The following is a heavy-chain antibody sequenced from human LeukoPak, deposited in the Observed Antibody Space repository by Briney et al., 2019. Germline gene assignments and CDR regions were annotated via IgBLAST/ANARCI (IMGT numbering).Heavy chain of an antibody. D-gene: IGHD6-19*01. CDR2: ISYDGGNK. V-gene: IGHV3-30-3*01. CDR3: ARSPYSSGWYYFDY. Sequence: GGSLRLSCAASGFTFRTYAVHWVRQAPGKGLEWVAVISYDGGNKYYADSVKGRFIISRDNSKNTLYLHMNSLRAEDTAVYYCARSPYSSGWYYFDYWGQGTLVTVSS. J-gene: IGHJ4*02. CDR1: GFTFRTYA.